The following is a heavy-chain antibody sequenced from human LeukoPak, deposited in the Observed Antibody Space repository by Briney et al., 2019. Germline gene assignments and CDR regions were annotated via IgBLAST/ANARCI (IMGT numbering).Heavy chain of an antibody. CDR1: GGSISSSSYY. D-gene: IGHD3-10*01. V-gene: IGHV4-39*01. CDR2: IYYSGST. J-gene: IGHJ6*03. CDR3: ARQALLWFGEGCYMDV. Sequence: SETLSLTCTVSGGSISSSSYYWGWIRQPPGKGLEWIGSIYYSGSTYYNPSLKSRVTISVDTSKNQFSLKLSSVTAADTAVYYCARQALLWFGEGCYMDVWGKGTTVTISS.